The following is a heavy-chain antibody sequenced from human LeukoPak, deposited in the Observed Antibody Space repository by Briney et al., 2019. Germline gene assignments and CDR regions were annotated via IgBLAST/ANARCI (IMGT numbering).Heavy chain of an antibody. CDR1: GFTSIAYA. J-gene: IGHJ6*02. Sequence: GGSLRLSCAGSGFTSIAYALTWARQAPGKGLEWVSGISGGGVTTYYADSVKGRFTISRDNSKNTLYLQMNSLRADDTAIYYCARNQQLGGHSYYYYGMDVWGQGTTVTVSS. CDR3: ARNQQLGGHSYYYYGMDV. D-gene: IGHD3-16*01. CDR2: ISGGGVTT. V-gene: IGHV3-23*01.